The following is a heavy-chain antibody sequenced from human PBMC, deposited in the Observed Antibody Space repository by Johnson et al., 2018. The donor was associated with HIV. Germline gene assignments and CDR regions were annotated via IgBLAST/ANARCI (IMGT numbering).Heavy chain of an antibody. CDR2: INWNGGST. D-gene: IGHD3-10*01. Sequence: VQLVESGGGVVQPGRSLRLSCAASGFTFDDYGMSWVRQAPGKGLEWVSGINWNGGSTGYADSVKDRFTISRDNAKNSLYLQMNSLRAEDTAFYYCARNYGSGSYFCNDAFDMWGQRTMVTVSS. V-gene: IGHV3-20*04. CDR3: ARNYGSGSYFCNDAFDM. J-gene: IGHJ3*02. CDR1: GFTFDDYG.